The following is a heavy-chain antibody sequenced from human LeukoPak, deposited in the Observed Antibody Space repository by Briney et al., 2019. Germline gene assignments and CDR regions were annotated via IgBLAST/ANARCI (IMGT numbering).Heavy chain of an antibody. CDR3: ARDRVTPNFMNWLAL. Sequence: ASVKVSCKASGYTFTRYCIRWVRQSPGQGLEWMGWINPYNGSTNYAQKLQGRVTMTTDTSTSTAYMELRSLRSDDPAVYYCARDRVTPNFMNWLALWGQGPVVSVS. J-gene: IGHJ5*02. D-gene: IGHD2-21*02. CDR2: INPYNGST. CDR1: GYTFTRYC. V-gene: IGHV1-18*04.